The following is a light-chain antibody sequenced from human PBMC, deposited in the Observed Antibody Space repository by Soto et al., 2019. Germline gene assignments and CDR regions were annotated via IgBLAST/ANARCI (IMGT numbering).Light chain of an antibody. CDR2: DAS. V-gene: IGKV3-11*01. Sequence: EIVLTQSPATLSLSPGERATLSCRASQSVSSYLAWYQQKPGQAPRLLIYDASNRATGIPARFSGSVSGTDFPLTISSLEHEDFAVYYCQQRRKWPPLTFGGGTKVELK. CDR3: QQRRKWPPLT. CDR1: QSVSSY. J-gene: IGKJ4*01.